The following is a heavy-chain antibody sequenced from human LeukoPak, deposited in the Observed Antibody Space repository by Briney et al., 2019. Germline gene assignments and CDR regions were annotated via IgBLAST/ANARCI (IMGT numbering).Heavy chain of an antibody. CDR2: IYYSGST. J-gene: IGHJ6*03. CDR3: ARDQGLRSSSLYYYYYMDV. V-gene: IGHV4-39*07. D-gene: IGHD6-6*01. Sequence: SETLSLTCTVSGGSISSSSYYWGWIRQPPGKGLEWIGSIYYSGSTYYNPSLKSRVTISVDTSKNQFSLKLSSVTAADTAVYYCARDQGLRSSSLYYYYYMDVWGKGTTVTVSS. CDR1: GGSISSSSYY.